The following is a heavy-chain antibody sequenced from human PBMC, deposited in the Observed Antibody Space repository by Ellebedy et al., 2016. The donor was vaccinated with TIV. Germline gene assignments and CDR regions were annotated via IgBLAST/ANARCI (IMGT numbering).Heavy chain of an antibody. J-gene: IGHJ5*02. CDR1: GYSFSTYW. CDR3: ARYGYKIAAAGTRWFDP. D-gene: IGHD6-13*01. Sequence: GESLKISCKASGYSFSTYWITWVRQMPGKGLEWMGKINPTDSYTNYSPSFQGLVPISADKSISTAYMQWSSLKASDTAMYYCARYGYKIAAAGTRWFDPWGQGTLVTVSS. V-gene: IGHV5-10-1*01. CDR2: INPTDSYT.